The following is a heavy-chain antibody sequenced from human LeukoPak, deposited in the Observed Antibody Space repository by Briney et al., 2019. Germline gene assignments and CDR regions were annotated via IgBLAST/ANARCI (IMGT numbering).Heavy chain of an antibody. J-gene: IGHJ5*02. CDR3: AHTWQLAPNSWFDP. D-gene: IGHD6-6*01. CDR1: GFSLSTSGVG. CDR2: IYWNDDK. V-gene: IGHV2-5*01. Sequence: SGPTLVNPTQTLTLTCTFSGFSLSTSGVGVGWIRQPPGKALEWLALIYWNDDKRYSPSLKSRLTITKDTSKNQVVLTMTNMDPVDTATYYCAHTWQLAPNSWFDPWGQGTLVTVSS.